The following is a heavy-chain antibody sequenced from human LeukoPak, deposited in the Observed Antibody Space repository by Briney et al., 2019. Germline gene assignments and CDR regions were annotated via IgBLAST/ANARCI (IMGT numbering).Heavy chain of an antibody. CDR1: GSTFSSYS. Sequence: PGGSLRLSCAASGSTFSSYSMNWVRQAPGKGLEWVSSISSSSSYIYYADSVKGRFTISRDDAKNSLYLQMNILRAEDTAVYYCARDLEDSSGGFDYWGQGTLVTVSS. V-gene: IGHV3-21*01. D-gene: IGHD3-22*01. CDR2: ISSSSSYI. CDR3: ARDLEDSSGGFDY. J-gene: IGHJ4*02.